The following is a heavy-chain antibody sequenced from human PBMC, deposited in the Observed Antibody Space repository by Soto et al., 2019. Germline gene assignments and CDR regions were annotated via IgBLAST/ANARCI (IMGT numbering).Heavy chain of an antibody. J-gene: IGHJ3*02. D-gene: IGHD6-19*01. CDR3: AKGRSGWNDDALDI. CDR2: ISWNGGTV. CDR1: GFTFEDYP. V-gene: IGHV3-9*01. Sequence: LGLSCITSGFTFEDYPMHWVRQVPGRGLGWVSGISWNGGTVDYADSVRGRFTVSRDNSKRSLYMQMKNLRGEDTAFYYCAKGRSGWNDDALDIWGRGTMVTVS.